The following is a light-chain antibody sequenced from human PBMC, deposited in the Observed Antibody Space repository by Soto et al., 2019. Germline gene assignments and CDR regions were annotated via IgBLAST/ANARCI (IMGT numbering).Light chain of an antibody. CDR1: SSDVGSYNL. CDR3: CSYAGANTYV. J-gene: IGLJ1*01. CDR2: EGS. Sequence: QPALTQPASVSGSPGQSLTISCTGTSSDVGSYNLVSWYQQHPGKAPKLIIYEGSKRPSGVSNRFSGSKSGNTASLTISGLQAEDETDYYCCSYAGANTYVFGTGTKVTVL. V-gene: IGLV2-23*01.